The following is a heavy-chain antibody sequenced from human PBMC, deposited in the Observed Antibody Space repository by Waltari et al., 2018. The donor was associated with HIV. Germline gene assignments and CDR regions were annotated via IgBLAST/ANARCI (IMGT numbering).Heavy chain of an antibody. V-gene: IGHV4-61*02. CDR2: IYISGSA. CDR1: GGSITSGSYY. CDR3: ARGLDILTGYYHWFSDL. D-gene: IGHD3-9*01. Sequence: QVQLQESGPGLVKPSQTLSLTCTVSGGSITSGSYYWIWIRQPAGQGLEWIGRIYISGSANYNPSLMSRVTMSLDTSKNQFSLKLTSVTAADTAVYYCARGLDILTGYYHWFSDLWGRGTLVTVSS. J-gene: IGHJ2*01.